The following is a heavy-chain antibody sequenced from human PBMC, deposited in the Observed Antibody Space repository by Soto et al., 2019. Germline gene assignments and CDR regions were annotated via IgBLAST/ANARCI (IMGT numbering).Heavy chain of an antibody. CDR3: ARDGVGATTYFGYFDY. CDR1: GFNFRGYG. J-gene: IGHJ4*02. V-gene: IGHV3-33*01. Sequence: QVQLVEYGGGVVQPGRSLRLSCAASGFNFRGYGMHWVRQAPGKGLEWVAITRHDGSNTYYADSVRGRFTISRDNSKNTLYLQMNSLRVEDTAVYYCARDGVGATTYFGYFDYWGQAPPITVSS. D-gene: IGHD1-26*01. CDR2: TRHDGSNT.